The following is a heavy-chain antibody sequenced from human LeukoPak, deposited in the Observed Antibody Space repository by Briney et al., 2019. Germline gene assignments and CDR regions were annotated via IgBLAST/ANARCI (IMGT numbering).Heavy chain of an antibody. V-gene: IGHV1-69*13. CDR3: ARDTANYDFWSGFPDYKYFYMDV. D-gene: IGHD3-3*01. J-gene: IGHJ6*03. Sequence: SVKVSCKASGGTFSSYAISWVRQAPGQGLEWMGGIIPIFGTPNYAQKFQGRVTITADESTSTAYLDLSSLRSEDTAVYYCARDTANYDFWSGFPDYKYFYMDVWGKGTTVIVSS. CDR1: GGTFSSYA. CDR2: IIPIFGTP.